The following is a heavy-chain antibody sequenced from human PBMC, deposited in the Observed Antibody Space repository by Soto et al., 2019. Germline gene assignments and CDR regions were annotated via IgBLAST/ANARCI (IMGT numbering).Heavy chain of an antibody. Sequence: ASVKVSCKASGYTFTSYAMHWVRQAPGQRLEWMGWINAGNGNTKYSQKFQGRVTITRDTSASTAYMELSSLRSEDTAVYYCARGSGWYEPHFDYWGQGTLVTVSS. V-gene: IGHV1-3*01. CDR3: ARGSGWYEPHFDY. D-gene: IGHD6-19*01. CDR2: INAGNGNT. J-gene: IGHJ4*02. CDR1: GYTFTSYA.